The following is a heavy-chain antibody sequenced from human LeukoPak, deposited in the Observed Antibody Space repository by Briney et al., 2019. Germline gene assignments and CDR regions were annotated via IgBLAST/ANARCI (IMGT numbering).Heavy chain of an antibody. CDR1: GDSVSSNSAA. D-gene: IGHD6-19*01. CDR2: TYYRSKWYN. V-gene: IGHV6-1*01. CDR3: AREYSSGWYVAFDY. Sequence: SQTLSLTCAISGDSVSSNSAAWNWIRQSPSRGLEWLGRTYYRSKWYNDHAVSVKGRITINPDTSKNQFSLQLNSVTPEDTAVYYCAREYSSGWYVAFDYWGQGTLVTVSS. J-gene: IGHJ4*02.